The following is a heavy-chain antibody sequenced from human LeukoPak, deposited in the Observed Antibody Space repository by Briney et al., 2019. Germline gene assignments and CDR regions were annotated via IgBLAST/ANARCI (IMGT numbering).Heavy chain of an antibody. D-gene: IGHD3-9*01. CDR3: AITGYFDWFNVY. CDR1: GFTFSSYG. V-gene: IGHV3-30*02. J-gene: IGHJ4*02. Sequence: GGSLRLSCAASGFTFSSYGMHWVRQAPGKGLEWVAFIRYDGSNKYYTDSLKGRFTISRDNAKNSLYLQMNSLRAEDTAVYYCAITGYFDWFNVYWGQGTLVTVSS. CDR2: IRYDGSNK.